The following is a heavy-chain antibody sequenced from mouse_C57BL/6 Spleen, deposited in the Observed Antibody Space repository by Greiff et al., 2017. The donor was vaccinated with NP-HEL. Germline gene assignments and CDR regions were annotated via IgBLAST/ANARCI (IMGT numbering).Heavy chain of an antibody. Sequence: VQLQQPGAELVKPGASVKLSCKASGYTFTSYWMQWVKQRPGQGLEWIGEIDPSDSYTNYNQKFKGKATLTVDTSSSTAYMQLSSLTSEDSAVYYCARWHQGFAYWGQGTLVTVSA. CDR2: IDPSDSYT. J-gene: IGHJ3*01. D-gene: IGHD3-1*01. V-gene: IGHV1-50*01. CDR3: ARWHQGFAY. CDR1: GYTFTSYW.